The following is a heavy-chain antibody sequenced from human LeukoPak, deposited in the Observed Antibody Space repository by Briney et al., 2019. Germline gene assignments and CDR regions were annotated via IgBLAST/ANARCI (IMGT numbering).Heavy chain of an antibody. V-gene: IGHV4-34*01. CDR2: INHSGST. CDR1: GGSFSGYY. Sequence: PSETLSLTCAVYGGSFSGYYWSWIRQPPGKGLEWIGEINHSGSTNYNPSLKSRVTISVDTSKNQFSLKLSSVTAADTAVYYCARVRVPRIYYYDYMDVWGKGTTVTVSS. CDR3: ARVRVPRIYYYDYMDV. J-gene: IGHJ6*03. D-gene: IGHD4/OR15-4a*01.